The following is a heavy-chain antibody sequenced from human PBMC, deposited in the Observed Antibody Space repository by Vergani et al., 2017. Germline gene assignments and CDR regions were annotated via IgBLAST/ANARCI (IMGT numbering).Heavy chain of an antibody. D-gene: IGHD6-13*01. CDR3: AKRGAAAVIYYFDY. J-gene: IGHJ4*02. CDR2: ISYDGSNK. V-gene: IGHV3-30*18. CDR1: GFTFSNYG. Sequence: QVQLVESGGGVVQPGRSLRLSCAASGFTFSNYGMHWVRQAPGKGLEWVAVISYDGSNKYYADSVKGRFTISRDNSKNTLYLQMNSLRAEDTAVYYCAKRGAAAVIYYFDYWGQGNLVTVSS.